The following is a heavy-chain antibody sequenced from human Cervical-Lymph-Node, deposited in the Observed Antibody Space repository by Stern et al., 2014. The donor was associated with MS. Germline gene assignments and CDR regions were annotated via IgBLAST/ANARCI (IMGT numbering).Heavy chain of an antibody. CDR1: GASITNRDY. V-gene: IGHV4-39*02. D-gene: IGHD4-11*01. CDR2: VYYSGIT. J-gene: IGHJ2*01. Sequence: QLQLQESGPGLVKPSETLSLTCTVSGASITNRDYWGWIRQPPGKGLEWIGSVYYSGITYYRPSLKSRAAISIDTSRNQFFLRLNSATATDTAVYFCARGVTAVTNYVPNWCFDLWGRGTLVTVSS. CDR3: ARGVTAVTNYVPNWCFDL.